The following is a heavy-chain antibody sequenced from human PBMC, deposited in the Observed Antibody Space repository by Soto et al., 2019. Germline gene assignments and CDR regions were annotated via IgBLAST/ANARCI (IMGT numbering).Heavy chain of an antibody. D-gene: IGHD2-2*01. V-gene: IGHV2-5*02. J-gene: IGHJ6*03. CDR1: GFSLSTSGVG. Sequence: SGPTLVNPTQTLTLTCTFSGFSLSTSGVGVGWIRQPPGKALEWLALIYWDDDKRYSPSLKSRLTITKATSKNQVVLTMTNMDPVDTATYYCARTAPAGVVPAAARYYYYYMDVWGKGTTVTVSS. CDR3: ARTAPAGVVPAAARYYYYYMDV. CDR2: IYWDDDK.